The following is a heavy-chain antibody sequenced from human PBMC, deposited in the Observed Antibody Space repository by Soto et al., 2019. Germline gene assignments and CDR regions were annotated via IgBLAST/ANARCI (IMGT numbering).Heavy chain of an antibody. V-gene: IGHV3-23*01. D-gene: IGHD5-12*01. CDR2: ISGSGGST. Sequence: GGSLRLSCGASGFTFSSHGMSWVRQAPGKGLEWVSVISGSGGSTQYADSVKGRFTISRDNSKNTVFLQMNSLRADDTAVYYCAKSKGSSVATIRNFDYWGQGTLVTVSS. CDR3: AKSKGSSVATIRNFDY. J-gene: IGHJ4*02. CDR1: GFTFSSHG.